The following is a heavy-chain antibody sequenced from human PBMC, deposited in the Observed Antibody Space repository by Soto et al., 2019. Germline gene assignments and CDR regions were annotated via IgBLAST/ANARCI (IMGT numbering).Heavy chain of an antibody. CDR3: ARVLGLRYFDWLTIDY. Sequence: SETLSLTCTVSGGSISSSSYYWGWIRQPPGKGLEWIGSIYYSGSTYYNPSLKSRVTISVDTSKNQFSLKLSSVTAADTAVYYCARVLGLRYFDWLTIDYWGQGTLVTVSS. V-gene: IGHV4-39*01. D-gene: IGHD3-9*01. CDR2: IYYSGST. J-gene: IGHJ4*02. CDR1: GGSISSSSYY.